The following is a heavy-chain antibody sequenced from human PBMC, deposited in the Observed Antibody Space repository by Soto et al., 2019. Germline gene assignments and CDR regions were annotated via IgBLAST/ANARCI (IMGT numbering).Heavy chain of an antibody. CDR3: TKVGGLYDFWSGPLHFDL. CDR1: GFIFDDFA. J-gene: IGHJ4*02. D-gene: IGHD3-3*01. Sequence: EAQLVESGGGLVQPGRSLRLSCAGSGFIFDDFAIHWVRQAPGKGLEWVSGISWNSDSIGYADSVKGRFTISRDNTQNALYLQMNSLRVEDTALYYCTKVGGLYDFWSGPLHFDLWGQGTLVTVSS. V-gene: IGHV3-9*01. CDR2: ISWNSDSI.